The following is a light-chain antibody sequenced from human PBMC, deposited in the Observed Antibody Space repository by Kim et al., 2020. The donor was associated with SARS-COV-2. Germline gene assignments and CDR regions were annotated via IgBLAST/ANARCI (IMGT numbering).Light chain of an antibody. J-gene: IGKJ4*01. V-gene: IGKV1-33*01. CDR2: DAS. CDR1: QDISNY. CDR3: QLYDNRPLS. Sequence: DIQMTQSPSSLSASVGDRVTITCQGRQDISNYLNCYQQKPGKAPKLLIYDASNLETGVPSRFSGSGAGTDFTFTISSLQPEGIATYHCQLYDNRPLSFGRGNKGDIK.